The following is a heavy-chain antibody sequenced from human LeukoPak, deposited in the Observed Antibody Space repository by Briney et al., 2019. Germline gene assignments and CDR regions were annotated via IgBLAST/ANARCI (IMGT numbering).Heavy chain of an antibody. CDR3: ARNGLLDIVVVPAAMGRQYYYYYYGMDV. Sequence: QSGGSLRLSCAASGFTFSSYWMSWVRQAPGKGLEWVANIKQDGSEKYYVDSVKGRFTISRDNAKNSPYLQMNSLRAEDTAVYYCARNGLLDIVVVPAAMGRQYYYYYYGMDVWGQGTTVTVSS. CDR1: GFTFSSYW. D-gene: IGHD2-2*01. J-gene: IGHJ6*02. CDR2: IKQDGSEK. V-gene: IGHV3-7*01.